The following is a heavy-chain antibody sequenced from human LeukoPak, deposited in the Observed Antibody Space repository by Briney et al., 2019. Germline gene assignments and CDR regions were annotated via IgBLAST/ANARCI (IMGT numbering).Heavy chain of an antibody. CDR1: GGSISSSNW. D-gene: IGHD3-10*01. V-gene: IGHV4-4*02. CDR2: IYHSGST. CDR3: ARYYYGSGSYRDY. J-gene: IGHJ4*02. Sequence: PSETLSLTCAVSGGSISSSNWWSWVRQPPGKGLEWIGEIYHSGSTNYNPSLKSRVTISVDKSKNQFSLKLSSVTAADTAVYYCARYYYGSGSYRDYWGQGTLVTVSS.